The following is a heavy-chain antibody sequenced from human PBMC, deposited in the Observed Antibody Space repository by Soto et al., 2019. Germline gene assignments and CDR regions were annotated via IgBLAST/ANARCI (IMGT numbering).Heavy chain of an antibody. CDR3: AKYRWGATTVTSIN. D-gene: IGHD4-4*01. J-gene: IGHJ1*01. Sequence: LXLSCVGSGFTFSSYPMNWVRQAPGKGLEWVSAISGTSDMTYYANSVTGRFTISRDNSKNTLYLQVSSLRVEDTAIYYCAKYRWGATTVTSINWGRGTLVTVS. CDR1: GFTFSSYP. CDR2: ISGTSDMT. V-gene: IGHV3-23*01.